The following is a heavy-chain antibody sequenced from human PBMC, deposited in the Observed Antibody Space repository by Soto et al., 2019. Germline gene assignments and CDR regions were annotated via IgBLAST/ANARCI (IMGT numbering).Heavy chain of an antibody. D-gene: IGHD3-3*01. CDR2: ISGSGGST. CDR1: GFTFSSYA. CDR3: GTFLEWLFDYYYGMDF. Sequence: PGGSLRLSCAASGFTFSSYAMSWVRQAPGKGLEWVSAISGSGGSTYYADSVKGRFTISRDNSKNTLYLQMNSLRAEDTAVYYCGTFLEWLFDYYYGMDFWGQGTTVTVSS. J-gene: IGHJ6*02. V-gene: IGHV3-23*01.